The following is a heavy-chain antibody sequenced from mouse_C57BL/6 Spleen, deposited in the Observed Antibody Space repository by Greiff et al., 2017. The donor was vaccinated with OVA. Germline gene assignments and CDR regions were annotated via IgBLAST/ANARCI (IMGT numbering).Heavy chain of an antibody. V-gene: IGHV1-59*01. Sequence: QVQLQQPGAELVRPGTSVKLSCKASGYTFTSYWMHWVKQRPGQGLEWIGVIDPSDSYTNYNQKFKGKATLTVDTSSSTAYMQLSSLTSAYSAVYYCARRGYCSIYDLWFDYWGQGTTLTVSS. CDR3: ARRGYCSIYDLWFDY. D-gene: IGHD1-1*01. CDR1: GYTFTSYW. J-gene: IGHJ2*01. CDR2: IDPSDSYT.